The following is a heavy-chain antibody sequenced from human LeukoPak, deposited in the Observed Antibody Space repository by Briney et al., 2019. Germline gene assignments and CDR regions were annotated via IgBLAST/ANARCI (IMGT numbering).Heavy chain of an antibody. CDR1: GCTFRNYC. V-gene: IGHV3-74*01. J-gene: IGHJ4*02. Sequence: GGSLRLSCAASGCTFRNYCMHWVRQAPGKGLVWVSRINSDGSTTNYADSVKGRFTISRDNAKNTLYLQMNSLRAEDTAVYYCARVYGDFDYWGQGTLVTVSS. CDR2: INSDGSTT. CDR3: ARVYGDFDY. D-gene: IGHD4-17*01.